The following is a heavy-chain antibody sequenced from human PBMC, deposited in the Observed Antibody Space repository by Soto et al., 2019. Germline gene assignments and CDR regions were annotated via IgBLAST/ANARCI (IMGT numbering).Heavy chain of an antibody. V-gene: IGHV1-2*02. D-gene: IGHD2-15*01. Sequence: GASVKVSCKASGYTFTGYYMHWVRQAPGQGLEWMGWINPNSGGTNYAQKFQGRVTMTRDTSISTAYMELSRLRSDDTAVYYCARKGYCSGGSCPPRVVGWFDPWGQGTLVTVSS. CDR1: GYTFTGYY. J-gene: IGHJ5*02. CDR3: ARKGYCSGGSCPPRVVGWFDP. CDR2: INPNSGGT.